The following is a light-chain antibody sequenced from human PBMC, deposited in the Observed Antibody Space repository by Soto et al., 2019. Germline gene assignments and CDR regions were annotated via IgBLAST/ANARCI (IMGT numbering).Light chain of an antibody. CDR3: QQFDSLPIT. CDR2: DGA. Sequence: DIQMTQSPSSLSASVGDRVTITCQASQDITNYLNWYQQKPGKAPRLLVYDGANLDTGVPSRFSGSGSGTHCSCTISSLHPEDIASYYCQQFDSLPITCGQGTRLEI. CDR1: QDITNY. J-gene: IGKJ5*01. V-gene: IGKV1-33*01.